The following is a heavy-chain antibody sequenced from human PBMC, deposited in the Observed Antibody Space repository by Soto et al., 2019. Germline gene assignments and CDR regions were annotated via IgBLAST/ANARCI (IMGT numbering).Heavy chain of an antibody. CDR1: GFTFSSYS. V-gene: IGHV3-21*01. J-gene: IGHJ4*02. CDR2: ISSSSSYI. CDR3: ARDPDYIWGSGNPL. D-gene: IGHD3-16*01. Sequence: GGSLRLSCAASGFTFSSYSMNWVRQAPGKGLEWVSSISSSSSYIYYADSVKGRFTISRDNAKNSLYLQMNSLRAEDTAVYYCARDPDYIWGSGNPLWGQGTLVTVSS.